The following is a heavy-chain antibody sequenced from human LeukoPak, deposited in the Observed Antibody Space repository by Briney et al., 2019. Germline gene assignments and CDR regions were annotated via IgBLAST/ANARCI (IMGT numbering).Heavy chain of an antibody. J-gene: IGHJ3*02. V-gene: IGHV3-23*01. Sequence: GGTLRLSCAASGFTFSSYAMSCVRQAPGKGLEWVSAISGSGGSTYYADSVKGRFTISRDNSKNTLYLQMNSLRAEDTAVYYCAARPLLWLGELVDAFDIWGQGTMVTVSS. CDR1: GFTFSSYA. CDR3: AARPLLWLGELVDAFDI. D-gene: IGHD3-10*01. CDR2: ISGSGGST.